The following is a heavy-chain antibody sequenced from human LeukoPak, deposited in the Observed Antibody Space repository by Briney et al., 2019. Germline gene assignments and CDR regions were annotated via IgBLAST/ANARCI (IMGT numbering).Heavy chain of an antibody. CDR3: ARDSSDIVVVPAAIFDY. Sequence: ASVKVSCKASGYTFTSYYMHWVRQAPGQGLERMGIINPSGGSTSYAQKFQGRVTMTRDTSTSTVYMELSSLRSEDTAVYYCARDSSDIVVVPAAIFDYWGQGTLVTVSS. CDR1: GYTFTSYY. CDR2: INPSGGST. V-gene: IGHV1-46*01. D-gene: IGHD2-2*01. J-gene: IGHJ4*02.